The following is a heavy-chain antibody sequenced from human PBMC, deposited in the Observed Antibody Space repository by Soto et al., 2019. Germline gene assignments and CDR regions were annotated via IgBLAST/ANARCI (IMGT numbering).Heavy chain of an antibody. D-gene: IGHD2-15*01. Sequence: EVQLLESGGGLVQPGGSLRLSCAASGFTFSSYAMSWVRQAPGKGLEWVSAISGSGGSTYYADSVKGRFTISRDNSNNTLYLQMNSLRAEDTAVYYCAKAGYCSGGSCYSTWYFDLWGRGTLVTVS. V-gene: IGHV3-23*01. CDR2: ISGSGGST. CDR3: AKAGYCSGGSCYSTWYFDL. J-gene: IGHJ2*01. CDR1: GFTFSSYA.